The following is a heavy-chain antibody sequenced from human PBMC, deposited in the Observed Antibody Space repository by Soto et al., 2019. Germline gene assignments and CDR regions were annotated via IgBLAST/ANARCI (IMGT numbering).Heavy chain of an antibody. V-gene: IGHV5-51*01. CDR3: ARLTGLPDYYGMGV. CDR1: GYPFSALA. D-gene: IGHD3-9*01. J-gene: IGHJ6*02. Sequence: GESQMPSCATSGYPFSALAIGQECQTPGRRLEWMGISCPGDSDTKYSPSFQGQGTISVDKSISTAYLQWSSLKASDSAIYYCARLTGLPDYYGMGVWGQGTTVTGS. CDR2: SCPGDSDT.